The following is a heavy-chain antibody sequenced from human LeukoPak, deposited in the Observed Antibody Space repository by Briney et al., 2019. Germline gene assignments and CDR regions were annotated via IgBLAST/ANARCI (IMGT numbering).Heavy chain of an antibody. Sequence: PGGSLRLSCAASGFSFSSYDIHWVRQGSGKGLEWVSSIDTAGDTYYLDSVKGRFTISRDNSKNTLYLQMNSLRAEDTAVYYCARDGAPLVLLIGGMDVWGQGTTVTVSS. CDR2: IDTAGDT. V-gene: IGHV3-13*01. D-gene: IGHD3-10*01. CDR3: ARDGAPLVLLIGGMDV. CDR1: GFSFSSYD. J-gene: IGHJ6*02.